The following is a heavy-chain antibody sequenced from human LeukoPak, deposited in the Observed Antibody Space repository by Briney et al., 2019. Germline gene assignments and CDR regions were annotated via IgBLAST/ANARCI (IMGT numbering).Heavy chain of an antibody. Sequence: PSETLSLTCTVSGYSISSGYYWGWIRQPPGKGLEWIGSIYHSGSTYYNPSLKSRVTISVDTSKNQFSLKLSSVTAADTAVYYCARWGYYYDSSGYPFGFDYWGQGTLVTVSS. CDR1: GYSISSGYY. V-gene: IGHV4-38-2*02. D-gene: IGHD3-22*01. CDR3: ARWGYYYDSSGYPFGFDY. CDR2: IYHSGST. J-gene: IGHJ4*02.